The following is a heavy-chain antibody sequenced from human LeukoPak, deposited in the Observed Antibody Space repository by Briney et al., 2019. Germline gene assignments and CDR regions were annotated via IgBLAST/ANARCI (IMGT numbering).Heavy chain of an antibody. V-gene: IGHV1-69*04. Sequence: ASVKVSCKASGGTFSSYAISWVRQAPGQGLEWMGRIIPILGIANYAQKFQGRVTITADKSTSTAYMELSSLRSEDTAVYYCARETYDFWSGYQNYHYYYGMDVWGQGTTVTVSS. D-gene: IGHD3-3*01. CDR1: GGTFSSYA. CDR3: ARETYDFWSGYQNYHYYYGMDV. CDR2: IIPILGIA. J-gene: IGHJ6*02.